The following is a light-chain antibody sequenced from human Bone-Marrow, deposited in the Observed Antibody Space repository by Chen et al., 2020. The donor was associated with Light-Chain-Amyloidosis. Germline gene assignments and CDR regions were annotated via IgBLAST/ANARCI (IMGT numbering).Light chain of an antibody. V-gene: IGKV3-20*01. CDR2: GAS. Sequence: EIVFTQSPVTLSLSPGERATLACRASPSVSSAFLSWYQQKPGQAPRLLIYGASSRATAIPDRFSGSGSGTDFTLTISRLEPEDFAMYYCQQYDSSRWTFGQGTKVEFK. J-gene: IGKJ1*01. CDR3: QQYDSSRWT. CDR1: PSVSSAF.